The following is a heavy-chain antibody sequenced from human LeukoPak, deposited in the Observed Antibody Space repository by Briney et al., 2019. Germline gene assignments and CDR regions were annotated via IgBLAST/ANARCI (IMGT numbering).Heavy chain of an antibody. D-gene: IGHD3-22*01. CDR3: ARGRRSITMIVVVISRGGYFDY. J-gene: IGHJ4*02. Sequence: PSETLSLICAVYGGSFSGYYWSWIRQPPGKGLVWIGEINHSGSTNYNPSLKSRVTISVDTSKNQFSLKLSSVTAADTAVYYCARGRRSITMIVVVISRGGYFDYWGQGTLVTVSS. CDR2: INHSGST. V-gene: IGHV4-34*01. CDR1: GGSFSGYY.